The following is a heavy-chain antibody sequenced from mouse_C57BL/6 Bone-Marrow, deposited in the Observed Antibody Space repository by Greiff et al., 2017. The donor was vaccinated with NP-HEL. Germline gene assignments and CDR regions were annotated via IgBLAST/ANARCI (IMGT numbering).Heavy chain of an antibody. J-gene: IGHJ3*01. CDR2: ISSGSSTS. CDR3: ARDPRFAY. Sequence: EVNVVESGGGLVKPGGSLKLSCAASGFTFSDYGMHWVRQAPEKGLEWVAYISSGSSTSYYADTVKGRFTISRDNAKNTLFLQMTSLRSEDTAMYYCARDPRFAYWGQGTLVTVSA. V-gene: IGHV5-17*01. CDR1: GFTFSDYG.